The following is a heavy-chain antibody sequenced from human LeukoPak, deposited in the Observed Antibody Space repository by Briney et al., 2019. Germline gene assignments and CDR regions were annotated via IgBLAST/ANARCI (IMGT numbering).Heavy chain of an antibody. CDR2: ISGSGGST. CDR3: AKDRTALPAALDY. D-gene: IGHD2-2*01. CDR1: GFTFSSYA. V-gene: IGHV3-23*01. J-gene: IGHJ4*02. Sequence: GGSLRLSCAASGFTFSSYAMSWVRQAPGKGLEWVSAISGSGGSTYYADSVKGRFTISRDNSKNTLCLQMNSLRAEDTAVYYCAKDRTALPAALDYWGQGTLVTVSS.